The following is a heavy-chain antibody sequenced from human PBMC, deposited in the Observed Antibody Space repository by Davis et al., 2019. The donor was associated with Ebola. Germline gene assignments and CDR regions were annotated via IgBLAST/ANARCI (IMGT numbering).Heavy chain of an antibody. Sequence: SVKVSCKASGGTFSSYAISWVRQAPGQGLEWMGGIIPIFGTANYAQKFQGRVTITADESTSTAYMELSSLRSEDTAVYYCARDPNYYGSGSQDYWGQGTLVTVSS. CDR1: GGTFSSYA. J-gene: IGHJ4*02. CDR3: ARDPNYYGSGSQDY. V-gene: IGHV1-69*13. CDR2: IIPIFGTA. D-gene: IGHD3-10*01.